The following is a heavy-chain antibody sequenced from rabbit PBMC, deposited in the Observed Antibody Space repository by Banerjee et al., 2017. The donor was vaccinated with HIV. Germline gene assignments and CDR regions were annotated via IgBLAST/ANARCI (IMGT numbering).Heavy chain of an antibody. J-gene: IGHJ6*01. V-gene: IGHV1S45*01. CDR3: ARGVSTSGRGYGL. Sequence: QQQLEESGGGLVKPGGTLTLTCKASGIDFSSYYYMCWVRQAPGKGLEWIAMIYAGSGRAYYASWVNGRFTIAKTSSTTVTLQMTSLTAADTSTYFCARGVSTSGRGYGLWGPGTLVTVS. CDR1: GIDFSSYYY. D-gene: IGHD4-1*01. CDR2: IYAGSGRA.